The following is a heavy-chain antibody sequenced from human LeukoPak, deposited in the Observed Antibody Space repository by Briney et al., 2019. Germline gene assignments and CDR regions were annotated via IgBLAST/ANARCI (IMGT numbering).Heavy chain of an antibody. CDR2: IRYDGSNE. J-gene: IGHJ4*02. V-gene: IGHV3-30*02. CDR3: AKDTRRGDYFDY. D-gene: IGHD2-2*01. CDR1: GFSFSGYG. Sequence: PGGSLRLSCAASGFSFSGYGMHWVRQAPGKGLEWVAFIRYDGSNEYYADSVKGRFTISRDKSKNTLYLQMNSLRAEDTAVYYCAKDTRRGDYFDYWGQGTLVTVSS.